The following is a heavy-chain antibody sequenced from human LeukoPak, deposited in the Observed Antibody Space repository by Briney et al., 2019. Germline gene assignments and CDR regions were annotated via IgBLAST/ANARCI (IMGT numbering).Heavy chain of an antibody. CDR2: ISAYNGNT. CDR3: ARVPSAPLDYDFWSGRPSRSYWYFDL. Sequence: GASVKVSCKASGYTFTNYGISWVRQAPGQGLEWMGWISAYNGNTKYAQKLQGRVTMTTDTSTSTAYMEVRSLRSDDTAVYYCARVPSAPLDYDFWSGRPSRSYWYFDLWGRGTLVTVSS. J-gene: IGHJ2*01. D-gene: IGHD3-3*01. CDR1: GYTFTNYG. V-gene: IGHV1-18*01.